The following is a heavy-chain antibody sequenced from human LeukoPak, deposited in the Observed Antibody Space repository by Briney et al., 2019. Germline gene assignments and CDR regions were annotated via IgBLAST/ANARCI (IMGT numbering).Heavy chain of an antibody. J-gene: IGHJ4*02. Sequence: HPGTSLRLSCAASGFTFSSYAMYWVRQAPGKGLEWVSLISKDGFNQDHADSVKGRFTISRDNSRDTLYLQMSSLRPEGTAVYYCAREAYYGSGRSRQPSPVWGQGTLVIVSS. CDR2: ISKDGFNQ. CDR1: GFTFSSYA. CDR3: AREAYYGSGRSRQPSPV. D-gene: IGHD3-10*01. V-gene: IGHV3-30*15.